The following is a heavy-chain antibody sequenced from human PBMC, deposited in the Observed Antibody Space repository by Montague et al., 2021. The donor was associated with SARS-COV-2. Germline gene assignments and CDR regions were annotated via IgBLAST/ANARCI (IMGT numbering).Heavy chain of an antibody. J-gene: IGHJ6*02. Sequence: TLSLTCSVSGGSISSGSYYWSWIRQPAGKGLEWIGRIYISGSTNYNPSLKSRVTMSVDTSKNQFSLKLSSVTAADTAVYYCARTVVVPAAMSRDYGMDGWGQGTSVTVSS. D-gene: IGHD2-2*01. V-gene: IGHV4-61*02. CDR1: GGSISSGSYY. CDR3: ARTVVVPAAMSRDYGMDG. CDR2: IYISGST.